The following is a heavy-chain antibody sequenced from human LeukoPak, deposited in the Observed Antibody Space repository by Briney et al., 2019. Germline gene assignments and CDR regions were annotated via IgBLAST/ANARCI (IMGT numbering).Heavy chain of an antibody. J-gene: IGHJ6*03. D-gene: IGHD6-13*01. CDR3: AGPAAAATGEGYYYYYYMDV. CDR1: GGIFSSYA. Sequence: ASVKVSCKASGGIFSSYAISRVRQAPGQGLEWMGGIIPIFGTANYAQKFQGRVTITTDESTSTAYMELSSLRSEDTAVYYCAGPAAAATGEGYYYYYYMDVWGKGTTVTVSS. V-gene: IGHV1-69*05. CDR2: IIPIFGTA.